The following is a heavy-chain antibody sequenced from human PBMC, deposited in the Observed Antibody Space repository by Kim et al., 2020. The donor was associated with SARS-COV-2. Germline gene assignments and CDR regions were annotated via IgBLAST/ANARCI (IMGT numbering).Heavy chain of an antibody. CDR3: ARGISHNVYYYDSSAILGANWFDP. D-gene: IGHD3-22*01. CDR1: GGTFSSYA. V-gene: IGHV1-69*04. CDR2: IIPILGIA. Sequence: SVKVSCKASGGTFSSYAISWVRQAPGQGLEWMGRIIPILGIANYAQKFQGRVTITADKSTSTAYMELISLRSEDTAVYYCARGISHNVYYYDSSAILGANWFDPWGQGTLVTVSS. J-gene: IGHJ5*02.